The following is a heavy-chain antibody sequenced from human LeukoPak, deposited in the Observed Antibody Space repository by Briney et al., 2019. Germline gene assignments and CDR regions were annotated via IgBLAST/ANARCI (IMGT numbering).Heavy chain of an antibody. CDR2: INHSGST. V-gene: IGHV4-34*01. J-gene: IGHJ6*02. CDR3: ARGRIAAAGTGPYYYYGMDV. D-gene: IGHD6-13*01. CDR1: GGSFSGYY. Sequence: PSETLSLTCAVYGGSFSGYYWSWIRQPPGKGLEWIGDINHSGSTNYNPSLKSRVTISVDTSKNQFSLRLSSVTAADTAVYYCARGRIAAAGTGPYYYYGMDVWGQGTTVTVSS.